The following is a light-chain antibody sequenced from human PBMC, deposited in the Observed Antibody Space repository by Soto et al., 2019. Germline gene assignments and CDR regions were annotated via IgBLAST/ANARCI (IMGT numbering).Light chain of an antibody. CDR1: SGHSSYA. Sequence: QLVLTQSPSASASLGASVTLTCTLSSGHSSYAIAWHQQQPEKGPRYLLKVRTDGSHNKGDGIPDRFSGSSSGAEHYLTISSLQSEDEADYYCQTWGPGIQAVFGGGTQLTVL. CDR2: VRTDGSH. V-gene: IGLV4-69*01. J-gene: IGLJ7*01. CDR3: QTWGPGIQAV.